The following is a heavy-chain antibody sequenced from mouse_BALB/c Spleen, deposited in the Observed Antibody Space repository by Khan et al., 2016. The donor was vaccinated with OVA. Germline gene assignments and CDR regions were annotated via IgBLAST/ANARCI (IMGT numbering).Heavy chain of an antibody. CDR2: IKYSGST. V-gene: IGHV3-2*02. Sequence: EVQLQESGPGLVKPSQSLSLTCTVTGYSITSDYAWNWIRQFPGNKLEWMGYIKYSGSTSYNPSLKSRFSITRNTSKNQFFLQLSSVTTEDTATYYCARSGTISTVVMTDFDYWGQGTTLTVSS. CDR1: GYSITSDYA. CDR3: ARSGTISTVVMTDFDY. J-gene: IGHJ2*01. D-gene: IGHD1-1*01.